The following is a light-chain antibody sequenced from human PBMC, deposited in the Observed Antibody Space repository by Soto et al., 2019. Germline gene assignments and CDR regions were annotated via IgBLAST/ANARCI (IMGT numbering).Light chain of an antibody. Sequence: EIVLTQSPATLSVSPGERVTLSCRASQSVTSRFFAWHQKTRGQAPRLLMYGASSRATGVPDRFSGSACGKARFGGGCGKDVCIHITGVERHDSVVYYCHHYGSSKWTFGQGTKVEV. V-gene: IGKV3-20*01. CDR1: QSVTSRF. CDR2: GAS. CDR3: HHYGSSKWT. J-gene: IGKJ1*01.